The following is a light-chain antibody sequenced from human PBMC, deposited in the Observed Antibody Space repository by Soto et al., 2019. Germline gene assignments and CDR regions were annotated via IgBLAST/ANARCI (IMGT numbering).Light chain of an antibody. Sequence: EIVLTQSPGTLSLSPGERATLSCRASQSVSSSYLAWYQQKPGQAPRLLTYGASSRATGIPDRFSGGGSGTDFTLTISRLEPEDFAVYYCQQYGSSPTFGGGTKVDIK. CDR3: QQYGSSPT. J-gene: IGKJ4*01. V-gene: IGKV3-20*01. CDR2: GAS. CDR1: QSVSSSY.